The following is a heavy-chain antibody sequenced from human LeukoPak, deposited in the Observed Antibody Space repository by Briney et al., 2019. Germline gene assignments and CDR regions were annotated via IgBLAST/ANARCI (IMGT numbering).Heavy chain of an antibody. CDR3: ARALYGY. CDR2: INHSGST. CDR1: GGSFSGYH. Sequence: SETLSLTCAVYGGSFSGYHWSWIRQPPGKGLEWIGEINHSGSTNYNPSLKSRVTISVDTSKNQFSLKLSSVTAADTAVYYCARALYGYWGQGTLVTVSS. D-gene: IGHD4-17*01. V-gene: IGHV4-34*01. J-gene: IGHJ4*02.